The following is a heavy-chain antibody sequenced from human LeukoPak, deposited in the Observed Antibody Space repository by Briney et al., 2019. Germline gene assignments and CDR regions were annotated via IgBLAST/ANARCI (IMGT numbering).Heavy chain of an antibody. Sequence: ASVKVSCKASGYTFTSYDINWVRQAPGQGLEWMGWMNPNSGNTAYAQKFQGRVTITRNTSISTAYMELSSLRSEDTAVYYCARGNVLRFLEWLFSAFDIWGQGTMVTVSS. CDR2: MNPNSGNT. CDR1: GYTFTSYD. CDR3: ARGNVLRFLEWLFSAFDI. J-gene: IGHJ3*02. V-gene: IGHV1-8*03. D-gene: IGHD3-3*01.